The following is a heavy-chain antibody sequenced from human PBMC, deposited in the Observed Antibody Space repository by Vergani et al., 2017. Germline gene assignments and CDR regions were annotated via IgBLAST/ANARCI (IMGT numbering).Heavy chain of an antibody. V-gene: IGHV1-24*01. D-gene: IGHD3-22*01. CDR2: FDPEHGEV. J-gene: IGHJ4*02. CDR1: GYSLTELT. Sequence: QVQLVQSRSEVRKPGASVKVSCQVSGYSLTELTIHWVRQAPGKGLEWMGGFDPEHGEVTFAHHIQGRVTMTEDRSTDTAYMELSRLRPEDTALYYYAIVTDYYDSSGYYLDYWGQGTLVTVSS. CDR3: AIVTDYYDSSGYYLDY.